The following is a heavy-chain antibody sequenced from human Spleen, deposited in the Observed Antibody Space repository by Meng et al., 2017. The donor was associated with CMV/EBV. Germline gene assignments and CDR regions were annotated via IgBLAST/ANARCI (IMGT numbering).Heavy chain of an antibody. CDR1: GDAISSRDYY. Sequence: VQLQESGPGLVRPSQTLSLTCAVSGDAISSRDYYWSWIRQRPGKGLEWIGCIYYSGTTYSSPSLKSRLTISVDRSKNQFSLRLNSVTAADTALYYCARDYAPPRGVTFTFGGAYNWFDPWGQGILVTVSS. CDR3: ARDYAPPRGVTFTFGGAYNWFDP. J-gene: IGHJ5*02. V-gene: IGHV4-31*11. CDR2: IYYSGTT. D-gene: IGHD3-16*01.